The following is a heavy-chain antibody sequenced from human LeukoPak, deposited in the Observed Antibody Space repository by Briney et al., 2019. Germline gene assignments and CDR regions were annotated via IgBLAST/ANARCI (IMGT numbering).Heavy chain of an antibody. D-gene: IGHD3-10*01. Sequence: GASVQFSSKASGYTFTSYGISWVRPAPGQGLEWMGWISSYNGNTNYSQKLQGRVTMTTDTSTSTAYMELRSMRSDDTAVYYCARATGTMVRGVISSFWGQGTLVTVSS. CDR1: GYTFTSYG. V-gene: IGHV1-18*01. J-gene: IGHJ4*02. CDR2: ISSYNGNT. CDR3: ARATGTMVRGVISSF.